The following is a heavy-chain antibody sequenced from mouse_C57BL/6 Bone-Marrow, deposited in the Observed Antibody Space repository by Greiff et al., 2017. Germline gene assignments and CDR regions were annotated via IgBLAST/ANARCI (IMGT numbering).Heavy chain of an antibody. CDR1: GYTFTSYG. D-gene: IGHD1-1*01. J-gene: IGHJ3*01. V-gene: IGHV1-81*01. CDR2: IYPRSGNT. Sequence: QVQLKESGAELARPGASVKLSCTASGYTFTSYGISWVKQRTGQGLEWIGEIYPRSGNTYYNEKFKGKATLTADKSSSTAYMELRSLTSEDSAVYFCARHYRFAYWGQGTLVTVSA. CDR3: ARHYRFAY.